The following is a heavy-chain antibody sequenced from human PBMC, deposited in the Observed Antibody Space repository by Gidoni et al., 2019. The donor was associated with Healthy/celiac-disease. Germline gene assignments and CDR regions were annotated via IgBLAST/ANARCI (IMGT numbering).Heavy chain of an antibody. CDR3: AAHYYYDSSGYSEYYFDY. Sequence: QMQLVQSGPEVKKPGTSVKVSCKASRITFPTHYGQWVRQARGKRLEWIGWIVVGSGNTNYAQKFQERVTITRDMSTSTAYMELSSLRSEDTAVYYCAAHYYYDSSGYSEYYFDYWGQGTLVTVSS. J-gene: IGHJ4*02. V-gene: IGHV1-58*01. D-gene: IGHD3-22*01. CDR1: RITFPTHY. CDR2: IVVGSGNT.